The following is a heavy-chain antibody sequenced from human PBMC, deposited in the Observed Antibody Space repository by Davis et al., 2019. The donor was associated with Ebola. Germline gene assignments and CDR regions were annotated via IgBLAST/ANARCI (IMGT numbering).Heavy chain of an antibody. CDR1: GFTFSNAW. CDR2: IKSKTDGGTT. CDR3: TTDCSGGSCYGDY. J-gene: IGHJ4*02. Sequence: PGGSLRLSCAASGFTFSNAWMSWVRQAPGRGLEWVGRIKSKTDGGTTDYAAPVKGRFTISRDDSKNTLYLQMNSLKTEDTAVYYCTTDCSGGSCYGDYWGQGTLVTVSS. V-gene: IGHV3-15*01. D-gene: IGHD2-15*01.